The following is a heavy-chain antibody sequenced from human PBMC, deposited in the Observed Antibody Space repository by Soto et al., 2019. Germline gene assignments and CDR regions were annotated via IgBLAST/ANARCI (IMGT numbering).Heavy chain of an antibody. D-gene: IGHD3-10*01. CDR2: IAPHSGRT. CDR3: ARAATGSYHSAY. Sequence: QVQLVQSRPEVKKPGASVRVSCMTSGYAFTSYGVNWVRQVPGQGLEWMGWIAPHSGRTTYLPKFQGRVTITADPCTNTAYMELTSLSSDDTGIYFCARAATGSYHSAYWGQGTVVTVSA. J-gene: IGHJ4*02. CDR1: GYAFTSYG. V-gene: IGHV1-18*04.